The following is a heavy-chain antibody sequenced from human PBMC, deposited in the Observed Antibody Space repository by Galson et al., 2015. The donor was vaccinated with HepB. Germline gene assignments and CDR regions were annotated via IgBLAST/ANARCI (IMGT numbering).Heavy chain of an antibody. CDR2: ISYDGSNK. J-gene: IGHJ6*02. D-gene: IGHD3-10*01. Sequence: SLRLSCAASGFTFSSYGMHWVRQAPGKGLEWVAVISYDGSNKYYADSVKGRFTISRDNSKNTLYLQMNSLRAEDTAVYYCAKVGTVTMVRGVIPLGMDVWGQGTTVTVSS. V-gene: IGHV3-30*18. CDR3: AKVGTVTMVRGVIPLGMDV. CDR1: GFTFSSYG.